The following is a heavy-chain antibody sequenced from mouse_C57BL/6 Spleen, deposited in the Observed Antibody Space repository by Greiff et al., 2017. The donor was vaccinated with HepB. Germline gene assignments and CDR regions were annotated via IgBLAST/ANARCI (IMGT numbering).Heavy chain of an antibody. CDR2: IYPGGGYT. J-gene: IGHJ4*01. V-gene: IGHV1-63*01. Sequence: VQLQQSGAELVRPGTSVKMSCKASGYTFTNYWIGWAKQRPGHGLEWIGDIYPGGGYTNYNEKFKGKATLTADKSSSTAYMQFSSLTSEDSAIYYCARSGGYYDYAMDYWGQGTSVTVSS. CDR3: ARSGGYYDYAMDY. CDR1: GYTFTNYW. D-gene: IGHD2-3*01.